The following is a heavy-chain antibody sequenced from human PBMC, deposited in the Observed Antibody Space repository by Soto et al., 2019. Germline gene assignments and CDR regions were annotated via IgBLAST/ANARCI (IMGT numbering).Heavy chain of an antibody. J-gene: IGHJ5*02. D-gene: IGHD3-3*01. Sequence: SETLSLTCTVSSDSSSSYKWSWIRQTPGKGLGWIGYIDNNGGISYNPSLRSRITITISIDTSTKQVSLRLSSVTAADTAVYYCARDFPYYDFWSGYPRSRWFDPWGQGTLVTVSS. CDR2: IDNNGGI. CDR1: SDSSSSYK. CDR3: ARDFPYYDFWSGYPRSRWFDP. V-gene: IGHV4-4*08.